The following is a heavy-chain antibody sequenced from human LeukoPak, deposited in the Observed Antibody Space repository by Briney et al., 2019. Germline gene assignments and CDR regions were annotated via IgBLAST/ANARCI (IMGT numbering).Heavy chain of an antibody. CDR3: AREEILWFGRDWYGVDV. CDR1: GFTFSGYG. D-gene: IGHD3-10*01. CDR2: IWYDGSNK. V-gene: IGHV3-33*01. J-gene: IGHJ6*04. Sequence: GGSLRLSCAASGFTFSGYGIHWVRQAPGKGLEWVAVIWYDGSNKYYADSVKGRFTISRDNSKNTLYLQMNSLRAEDTAVYYCAREEILWFGRDWYGVDVWGKGTTVTVSS.